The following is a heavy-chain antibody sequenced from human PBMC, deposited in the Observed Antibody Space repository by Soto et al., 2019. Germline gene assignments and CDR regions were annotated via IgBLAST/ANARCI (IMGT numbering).Heavy chain of an antibody. CDR3: AKGNDYIWGSSAGYAFDI. V-gene: IGHV3-23*01. Sequence: EVQLLESGGGLVQPGGSLRLSCAASGFTFSSYAMSWVRQAPGKGLEWVSAISGSGGSTYYADSVKGRFTISSDNSKNTLYLQMNSLRAEDTSVYYCAKGNDYIWGSSAGYAFDIWGQGTMVTVSS. CDR1: GFTFSSYA. J-gene: IGHJ3*02. CDR2: ISGSGGST. D-gene: IGHD3-16*01.